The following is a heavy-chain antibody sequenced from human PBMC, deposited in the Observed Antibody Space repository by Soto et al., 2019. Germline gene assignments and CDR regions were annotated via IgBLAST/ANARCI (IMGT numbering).Heavy chain of an antibody. Sequence: QVELQESGPGLVKPSQTLSLTCTVSVGSIISGGYYWSWIRQRPGKGLEWIGYIYYSWSTYYNQSLKSGVTISVDTSKTQLSLKLSSVTAADTDVYYCAIAKIQLWSAEIDYWGQGTLVTVSS. CDR3: AIAKIQLWSAEIDY. CDR2: IYYSWST. V-gene: IGHV4-31*03. J-gene: IGHJ4*02. D-gene: IGHD5-18*01. CDR1: VGSIISGGYY.